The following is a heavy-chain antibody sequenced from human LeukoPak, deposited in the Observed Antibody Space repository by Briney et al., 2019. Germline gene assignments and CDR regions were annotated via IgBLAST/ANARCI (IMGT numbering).Heavy chain of an antibody. D-gene: IGHD1-26*01. CDR1: GFTFSSYS. CDR3: ASQWELRDDSDY. CDR2: ISSSSSYI. Sequence: GGSLRLSCAASGFTFSSYSMNWVRQAPGKGLEWVSSISSSSSYIYYADSVKSRFTISRDNAKNSLYLQMNSLRAEDTAVYYCASQWELRDDSDYWGQGTLVTVSS. J-gene: IGHJ4*02. V-gene: IGHV3-21*01.